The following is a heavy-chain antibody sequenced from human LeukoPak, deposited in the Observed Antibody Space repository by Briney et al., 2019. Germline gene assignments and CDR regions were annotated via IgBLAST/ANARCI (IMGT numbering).Heavy chain of an antibody. CDR2: ISGSSEIT. V-gene: IGHV3-23*01. D-gene: IGHD3-10*01. Sequence: PGGSLRLSCAASGFTFSSYAMTWVRQAPGKGLEWVSGISGSSEITHYADSVKGRFTISRDNSKSTLYLQMNSLRAEDTAVYYCARWVRRVRGVIIFSYFDYWGQGTLVTVSS. CDR1: GFTFSSYA. CDR3: ARWVRRVRGVIIFSYFDY. J-gene: IGHJ4*02.